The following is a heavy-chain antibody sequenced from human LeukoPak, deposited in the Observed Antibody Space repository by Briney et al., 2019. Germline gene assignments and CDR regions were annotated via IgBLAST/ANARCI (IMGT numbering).Heavy chain of an antibody. CDR1: GFTFSSYS. J-gene: IGHJ3*01. CDR2: ISSRSSTI. Sequence: PGGSLRLSCAASGFTFSSYSMNWVRQAPGKGPEWVSYISSRSSTIYYADSVKGRFTISRDNAKNSLYLQMNSLRAEDSAVYYCTRETAFDFWGQGTVVTVSS. CDR3: TRETAFDF. V-gene: IGHV3-48*04.